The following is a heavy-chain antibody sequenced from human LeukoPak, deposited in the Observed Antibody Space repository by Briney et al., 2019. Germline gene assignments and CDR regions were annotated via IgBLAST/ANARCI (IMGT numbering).Heavy chain of an antibody. CDR2: INHSGST. CDR3: AYGVRGVIIPHNWFDP. CDR1: GGSISSGGYY. D-gene: IGHD3-10*01. J-gene: IGHJ5*02. Sequence: SETLSLTCTVSGGSISSGGYYWSWIRQPPGKGLEWIGEINHSGSTNYNPSLKSRVTISVDTSKNQFSLKLSSVTAADTAVYYCAYGVRGVIIPHNWFDPWGQGTLVTVSS. V-gene: IGHV4-30-2*01.